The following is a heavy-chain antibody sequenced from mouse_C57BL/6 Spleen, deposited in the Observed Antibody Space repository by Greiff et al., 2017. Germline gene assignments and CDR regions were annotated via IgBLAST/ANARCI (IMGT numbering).Heavy chain of an antibody. Sequence: DVMLVESGEGLVKPGGSLKLSCAASGFTFSSYAMSWVRQTPEKRLEWVAYISSGGDYIYYADTVKGRFTISRDNARNTLYLQMSSLKSEDTAMYYCTRDADYYGSSYYAMDYWGQGTSVTVSS. CDR1: GFTFSSYA. D-gene: IGHD1-1*01. CDR3: TRDADYYGSSYYAMDY. CDR2: ISSGGDYI. V-gene: IGHV5-9-1*02. J-gene: IGHJ4*01.